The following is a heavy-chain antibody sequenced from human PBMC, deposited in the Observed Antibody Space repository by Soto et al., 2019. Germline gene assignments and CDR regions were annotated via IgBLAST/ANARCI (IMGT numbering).Heavy chain of an antibody. CDR2: IWYDGSNK. Sequence: GGSLRLSCAASGFTFSSYGMHWVRQAPGKGLEWVAVIWYDGSNKYYADSVKGRFTISRDNSKNTLYLQMNSLRAEDTAVYYCAREYYDFWSGYYGYGMDVWGQGTTVTVSS. D-gene: IGHD3-3*01. CDR1: GFTFSSYG. CDR3: AREYYDFWSGYYGYGMDV. J-gene: IGHJ6*02. V-gene: IGHV3-33*01.